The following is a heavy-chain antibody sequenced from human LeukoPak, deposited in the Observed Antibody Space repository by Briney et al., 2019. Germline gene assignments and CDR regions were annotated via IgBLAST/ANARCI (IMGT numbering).Heavy chain of an antibody. V-gene: IGHV3-23*01. J-gene: IGHJ5*02. Sequence: PGGSLRLSCAASGFTFSSYAMSWFRQAPGKGLEWVSAISGSGGSTYYADSVKGRFTISRDNSKNTLYLQMNSLRAEDTAVYYCAKDQQQLDWFDPWGQGTLVTVSS. CDR1: GFTFSSYA. D-gene: IGHD6-13*01. CDR3: AKDQQQLDWFDP. CDR2: ISGSGGST.